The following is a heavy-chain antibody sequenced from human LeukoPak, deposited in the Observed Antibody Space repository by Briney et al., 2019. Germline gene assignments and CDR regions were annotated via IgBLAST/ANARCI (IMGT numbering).Heavy chain of an antibody. CDR2: INPSGGST. V-gene: IGHV1-46*01. Sequence: ASVKVSCKASGYTFTSYDINWVRQATGQGLEWMGIINPSGGSTSYAQKFQGRVTMTRDTSTSTVYMELSSLRSEDTAVYYCARDLVIAIQSAFDIWGQGTMVTVSS. CDR1: GYTFTSYD. D-gene: IGHD2-21*01. CDR3: ARDLVIAIQSAFDI. J-gene: IGHJ3*02.